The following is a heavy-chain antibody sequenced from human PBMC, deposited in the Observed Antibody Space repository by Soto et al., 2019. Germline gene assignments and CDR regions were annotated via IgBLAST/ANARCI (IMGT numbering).Heavy chain of an antibody. CDR3: ARGVAGYYAMDV. CDR2: INGDGSTT. J-gene: IGHJ6*02. Sequence: EVQLVESGGDLVQPGGSLRLSCAASGFTFSSYWIHWVRQAPGKGLVWVSRINGDGSTTNYADSAKGRFTTTRDNAKNTLYQQMNSLRAEDTAVYYCARGVAGYYAMDVWGQGTTVTVSS. V-gene: IGHV3-74*01. D-gene: IGHD2-15*01. CDR1: GFTFSSYW.